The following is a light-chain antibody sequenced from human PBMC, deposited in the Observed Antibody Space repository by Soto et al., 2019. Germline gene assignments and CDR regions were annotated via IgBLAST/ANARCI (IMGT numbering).Light chain of an antibody. CDR1: SRDVGGYNY. V-gene: IGLV2-14*01. CDR3: SSYTSSSTSYV. CDR2: DVS. J-gene: IGLJ1*01. Sequence: QSALTQPTSVSGSPGQSITISCTGTSRDVGGYNYVSWYQQHPGKAPKPMIYDVSNRPSGVSNRFSGSKSGNTASLTISGLQAEDEADYYCSSYTSSSTSYVFGTGTKLTVL.